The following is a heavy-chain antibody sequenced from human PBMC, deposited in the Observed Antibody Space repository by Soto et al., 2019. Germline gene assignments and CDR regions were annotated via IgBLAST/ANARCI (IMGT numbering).Heavy chain of an antibody. CDR3: ARRVPAAGYYYGMDV. D-gene: IGHD2-2*01. J-gene: IGHJ6*02. CDR1: GGTFSSYA. CDR2: IIPIFGTA. V-gene: IGHV1-69*12. Sequence: QVQLVQSGAEVKKPGSSVKVSCKASGGTFSSYAISWVRQAPGQGLEWMGGIIPIFGTANYAQKFQGRVTITADEPTSTPNMELSSLRSEDTAVYYWARRVPAAGYYYGMDVWGQGTTVTASS.